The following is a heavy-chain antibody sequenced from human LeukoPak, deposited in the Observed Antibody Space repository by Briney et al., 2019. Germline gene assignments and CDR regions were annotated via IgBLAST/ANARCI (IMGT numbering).Heavy chain of an antibody. Sequence: SVKVSCKASGGTFSSYAISWVRQAPGQGLEWMGRIIPIFGIANYAQKFQGRVTITADKSTSTAYMELSSLRSEDTAVYCCAREREMATISPLVYWGQGTLVTVSS. J-gene: IGHJ4*02. CDR3: AREREMATISPLVY. V-gene: IGHV1-69*04. CDR1: GGTFSSYA. D-gene: IGHD5-24*01. CDR2: IIPIFGIA.